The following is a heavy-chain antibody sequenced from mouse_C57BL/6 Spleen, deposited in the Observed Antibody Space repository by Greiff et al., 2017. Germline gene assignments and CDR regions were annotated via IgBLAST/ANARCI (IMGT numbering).Heavy chain of an antibody. J-gene: IGHJ4*01. CDR2: IHPNSGST. D-gene: IGHD1-1*01. CDR3: ARSDYDGSSPYAMDY. CDR1: GYTFTSYW. Sequence: QVQLQQPGAELVKPGASVKLSCKASGYTFTSYWMHWVKQRPGQGLEWIGMIHPNSGSTNYNEKFKSKDTLTVDKSSSTAYMQLSSLTSEDSAVYYCARSDYDGSSPYAMDYWGQGTSVTVSS. V-gene: IGHV1-64*01.